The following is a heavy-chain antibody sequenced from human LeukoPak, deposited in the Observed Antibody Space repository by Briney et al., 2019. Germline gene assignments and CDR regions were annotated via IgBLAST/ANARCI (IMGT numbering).Heavy chain of an antibody. CDR2: ISSSGSTI. J-gene: IGHJ6*02. D-gene: IGHD6-13*01. V-gene: IGHV3-11*01. CDR1: GFTFSDYY. CDR3: ARDRSSWEDNYYYYGMDV. Sequence: GSLRLSCAASGFTFSDYYMSWIRQAPGKGLEWGSYISSSGSTIYYADSGKGRFTISRDNAKNSLYLQMNSLRAEDTAVYYCARDRSSWEDNYYYYGMDVWGQGTTVTVSS.